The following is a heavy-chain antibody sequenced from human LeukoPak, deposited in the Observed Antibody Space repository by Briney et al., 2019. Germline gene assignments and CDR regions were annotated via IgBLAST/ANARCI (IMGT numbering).Heavy chain of an antibody. CDR1: GYTFTSYG. CDR2: ISAYNGNT. Sequence: ASVKVSCKASGYTFTSYGISWVRQAPGQGLEWMGWISAYNGNTNYAQKLQGRVTMTTDTSTSTAYMELRSLRSDDTAVYYCARGPRNDFWSGYYYYYYYGMDVWGQGTTVTVSS. V-gene: IGHV1-18*01. J-gene: IGHJ6*02. CDR3: ARGPRNDFWSGYYYYYYYGMDV. D-gene: IGHD3-3*01.